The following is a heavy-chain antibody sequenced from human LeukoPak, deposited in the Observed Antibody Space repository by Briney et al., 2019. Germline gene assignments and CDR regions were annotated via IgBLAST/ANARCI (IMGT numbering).Heavy chain of an antibody. CDR2: FDPEDGET. CDR3: ATPISGWYGY. J-gene: IGHJ4*02. D-gene: IGHD6-19*01. V-gene: IGHV1-24*01. CDR1: GYTPTELS. Sequence: GASVPVSCQVSGYTPTELSMHWVGQAPGKGREWMGGFDPEDGETIYAQKFQGRVTMTEDTSTDTAYMELSSLRSEDTAVYYCATPISGWYGYWGQGTLVTVSS.